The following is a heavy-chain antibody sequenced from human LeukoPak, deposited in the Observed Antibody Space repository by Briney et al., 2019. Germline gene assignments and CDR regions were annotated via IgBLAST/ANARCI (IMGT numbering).Heavy chain of an antibody. CDR3: ARVMDTAMGVFDY. V-gene: IGHV3-48*03. CDR1: GFTFSSYE. CDR2: ISSSGSTI. Sequence: PGGSLRLSCAASGFTFSSYEMNWVRQAPGKGLEWVSYISSSGSTIYYADSVKGRFTISRDNAKNSLYLQINSLRAEDTAVYYCARVMDTAMGVFDYWGQGTLVTVSS. J-gene: IGHJ4*02. D-gene: IGHD5-18*01.